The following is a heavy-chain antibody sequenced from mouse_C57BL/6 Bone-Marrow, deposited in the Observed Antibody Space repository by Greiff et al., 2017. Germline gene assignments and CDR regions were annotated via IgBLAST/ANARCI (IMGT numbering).Heavy chain of an antibody. Sequence: DVMLVESGEGLVKPGGSLKLSCAASGFTFSSYAMSWVRQTPEKRLEWVAYISSGGDYIYYADTVKGRFTISRDNARNTLYLQMSSLKSEDTAMYYCTRDRDYGSSLEAWFAYWGQGTLVTVSA. CDR3: TRDRDYGSSLEAWFAY. J-gene: IGHJ3*01. D-gene: IGHD1-1*01. CDR2: ISSGGDYI. V-gene: IGHV5-9-1*02. CDR1: GFTFSSYA.